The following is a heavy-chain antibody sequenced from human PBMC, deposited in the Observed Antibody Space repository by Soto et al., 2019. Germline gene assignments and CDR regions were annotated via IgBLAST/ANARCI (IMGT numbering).Heavy chain of an antibody. D-gene: IGHD6-19*01. CDR2: VIPTQRTT. CDR1: GDTFIGYS. V-gene: IGHV1-69*01. CDR3: VIDRLIVAVSVGRMDV. Sequence: QVQLVQSGAEVKKPGTSVRVSCKASGDTFIGYSISWVRQAPGQGLEWMGWVIPTQRTTKYAQRFQGRVTMSVDQFASTTYMDLSSLRPEDTALYYCVIDRLIVAVSVGRMDVWGQGTTVPVSS. J-gene: IGHJ6*02.